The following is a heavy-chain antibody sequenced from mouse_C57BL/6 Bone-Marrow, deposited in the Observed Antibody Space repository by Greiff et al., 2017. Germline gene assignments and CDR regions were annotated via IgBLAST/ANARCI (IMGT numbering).Heavy chain of an antibody. J-gene: IGHJ2*01. CDR1: GFTFSSYA. D-gene: IGHD1-1*02. V-gene: IGHV5-9-1*02. CDR2: IISVGDYT. CDR3: TRDGGPTFDY. Sequence: EVKVVESGEGLVKPGGSLKLSCAASGFTFSSYAMSWVRQTPGRRLEWVSYIISVGDYTYYADTVKGRFTISRDNARNTLYLQMSSLKSEDTAMYYCTRDGGPTFDYWGQGTTLTVSS.